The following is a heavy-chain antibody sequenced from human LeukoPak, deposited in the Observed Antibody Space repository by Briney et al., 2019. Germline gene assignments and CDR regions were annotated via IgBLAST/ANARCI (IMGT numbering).Heavy chain of an antibody. D-gene: IGHD6-19*01. Sequence: PGGSLRLSCAASGFTFSSYGMHWVRQAPGKGLEWVAVIWYDGSNKYYADSVKGRFTISRDNSKNTLYLQMNSLRAEDTAVYYCASLSGWYGVQIDYWGQGTLVTVSS. CDR3: ASLSGWYGVQIDY. V-gene: IGHV3-30*19. CDR1: GFTFSSYG. CDR2: IWYDGSNK. J-gene: IGHJ4*02.